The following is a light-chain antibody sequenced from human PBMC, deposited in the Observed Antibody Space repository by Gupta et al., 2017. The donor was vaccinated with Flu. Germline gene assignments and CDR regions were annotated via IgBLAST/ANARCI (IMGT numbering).Light chain of an antibody. J-gene: IGKJ2*01. V-gene: IGKV4-1*01. CDR1: QSVLYSSNSQNY. Sequence: DIVMTQSPDSLPVSLGERATINCKSSQSVLYSSNSQNYLSWYQQKPGQPPKLLVYWASIRESGVPDRFRGSGSGIDFTLTITSLQAEDVAVYYCQQYYSAPYTFGQGTRLEIK. CDR2: WAS. CDR3: QQYYSAPYT.